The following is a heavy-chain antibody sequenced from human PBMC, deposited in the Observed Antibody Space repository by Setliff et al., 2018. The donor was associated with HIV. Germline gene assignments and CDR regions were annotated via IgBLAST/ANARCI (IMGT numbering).Heavy chain of an antibody. V-gene: IGHV3-30*03. Sequence: PGGSLRLSCAASGFTFSDHYMHWVRQAPGKGLEWVAVISYDGSDKYYADSVKGRFTISRDNSKNTVYLQMNSLRGEDTAVYYCARAYSTNWYPLFDYWGQGTLVTVSS. CDR2: ISYDGSDK. D-gene: IGHD6-13*01. CDR3: ARAYSTNWYPLFDY. J-gene: IGHJ4*02. CDR1: GFTFSDHY.